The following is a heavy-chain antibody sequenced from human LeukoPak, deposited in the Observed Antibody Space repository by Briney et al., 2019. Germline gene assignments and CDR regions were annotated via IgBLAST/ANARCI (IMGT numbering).Heavy chain of an antibody. CDR1: GFTFSDYY. D-gene: IGHD1-26*01. CDR2: ISSSSQYT. CDR3: ARDGYSGTSSLGY. V-gene: IGHV3-11*05. Sequence: GGSLSLSCAASGFTFSDYYMSWIRQAPGKGLEWVSYISSSSQYTNYADSVKGRFTISRDNAKNSLYLQMNSLRAEDTAVYYCARDGYSGTSSLGYWGQGTLVTVSS. J-gene: IGHJ4*02.